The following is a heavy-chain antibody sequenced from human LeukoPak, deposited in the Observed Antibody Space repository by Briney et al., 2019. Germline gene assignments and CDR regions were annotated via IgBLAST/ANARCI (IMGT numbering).Heavy chain of an antibody. Sequence: GESLKISWKGSGYSFTTYWIGWMRQMPGKGLEWMAIITPGNSVTHYSPSLQGQVTISADKSISTAYLQWSSLEASDSGMYYCATRIDGIFYWGQGTLVTVSS. V-gene: IGHV5-51*01. CDR3: ATRIDGIFY. D-gene: IGHD1-26*01. J-gene: IGHJ4*02. CDR1: GYSFTTYW. CDR2: ITPGNSVT.